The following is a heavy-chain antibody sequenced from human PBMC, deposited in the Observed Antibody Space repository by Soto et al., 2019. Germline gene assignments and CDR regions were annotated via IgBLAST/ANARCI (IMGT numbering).Heavy chain of an antibody. Sequence: QITLKESGPTLVKPTQTLTLTCTFSGFSLSTSGVGVGWIRQPPGKALEWLALINWDDDKRYSPSLKSRLTITKDASKNQVVLTMTNMDPVDTATYYCAHALVVVAATARIYYYYGMDVWGQGTTVTVSS. CDR2: INWDDDK. CDR1: GFSLSTSGVG. V-gene: IGHV2-5*02. D-gene: IGHD2-15*01. CDR3: AHALVVVAATARIYYYYGMDV. J-gene: IGHJ6*02.